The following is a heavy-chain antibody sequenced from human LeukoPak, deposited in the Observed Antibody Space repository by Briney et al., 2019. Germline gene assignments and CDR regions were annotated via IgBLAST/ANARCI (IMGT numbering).Heavy chain of an antibody. V-gene: IGHV4-59*01. CDR1: GGSISSYY. CDR3: ARSSRAGIFGVVMAYYYYGMDV. CDR2: IYNSGST. J-gene: IGHJ6*02. D-gene: IGHD3-3*01. Sequence: PSETLSLTCTVSGGSISSYYWSWIRQPPGKGLEWIGNIYNSGSTNYNPSLKSRVTISVDTSKNQFSLKLSSVTAADTAVYYCARSSRAGIFGVVMAYYYYGMDVWGQGTTVTVSS.